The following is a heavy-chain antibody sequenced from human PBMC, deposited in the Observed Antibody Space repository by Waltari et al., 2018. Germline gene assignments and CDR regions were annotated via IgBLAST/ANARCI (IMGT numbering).Heavy chain of an antibody. Sequence: EVKLAQSGGGLAQPGGSLRLSCAATGFNFDEYAMHWVRLTPERGLEWVSGLSWSGGRVAYADSGAVRFTISSDNAMKSLFLEMTSLGLEDTALYYCAKDVYCSGNRCRSWGSALYYHYYGMDVWGQGTTVTVTS. CDR2: LSWSGGRV. CDR3: AKDVYCSGNRCRSWGSALYYHYYGMDV. V-gene: IGHV3-9*01. J-gene: IGHJ6*02. CDR1: GFNFDEYA. D-gene: IGHD2-15*01.